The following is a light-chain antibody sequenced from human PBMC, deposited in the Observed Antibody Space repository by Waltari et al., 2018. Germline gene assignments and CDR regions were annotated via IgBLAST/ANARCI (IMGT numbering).Light chain of an antibody. V-gene: IGLV2-14*03. Sequence: QSALTQPASVSGSPGQSITISCTGTASDIGNYDPVSWYQPHPGKAPKLIIYDVANRPAWVSDRFSGSKSGNTASLTISGLQAEDEADYYCKSFTNRLTYVFGSGTKVSV. CDR1: ASDIGNYDP. CDR2: DVA. CDR3: KSFTNRLTYV. J-gene: IGLJ1*01.